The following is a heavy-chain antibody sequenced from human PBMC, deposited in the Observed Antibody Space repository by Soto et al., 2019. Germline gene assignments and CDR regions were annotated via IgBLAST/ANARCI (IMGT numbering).Heavy chain of an antibody. J-gene: IGHJ6*02. Sequence: QAQLVQSGAEVKKPGASVKVSCKASGYTFTSYGINWVRQAPGQGLEWLGWISAYDGNTKYAQSVQGRVSMTTDTPPNTAYMEMRGLRSDDTAMYYCARGGYYDSSGSRNYYYYGMKLWGQGTTVSVSS. CDR3: ARGGYYDSSGSRNYYYYGMKL. D-gene: IGHD3-22*01. CDR2: ISAYDGNT. V-gene: IGHV1-18*04. CDR1: GYTFTSYG.